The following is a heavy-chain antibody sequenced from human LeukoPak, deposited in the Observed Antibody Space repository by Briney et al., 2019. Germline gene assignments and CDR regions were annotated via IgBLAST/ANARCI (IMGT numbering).Heavy chain of an antibody. CDR2: INPNSGGT. Sequence: ASVKVSCKASGYTLTGYYMHWVRQAPGQGLEWMGWINPNSGGTNYAQKFQGRVTMTRDTSISTAYMELSRLRSDDTAVYYCARGGYDYVWGSYRIVLDYWGQGTLVTVSS. D-gene: IGHD3-16*02. V-gene: IGHV1-2*02. CDR1: GYTLTGYY. CDR3: ARGGYDYVWGSYRIVLDY. J-gene: IGHJ4*02.